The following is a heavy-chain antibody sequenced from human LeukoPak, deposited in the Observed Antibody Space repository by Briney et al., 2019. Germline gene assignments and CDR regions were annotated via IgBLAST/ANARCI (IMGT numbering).Heavy chain of an antibody. CDR3: AREVSLRFDP. Sequence: SETLSLTCTVSGYSISSGYYWGWIRPPPGKGLEWIGSIYHSGSTYYNPSLKSRVTISVDTSKNQFSLKLSSVTAADTAVYYSAREVSLRFDPWGQGALVTVSS. J-gene: IGHJ5*02. CDR2: IYHSGST. V-gene: IGHV4-38-2*02. D-gene: IGHD5/OR15-5a*01. CDR1: GYSISSGYY.